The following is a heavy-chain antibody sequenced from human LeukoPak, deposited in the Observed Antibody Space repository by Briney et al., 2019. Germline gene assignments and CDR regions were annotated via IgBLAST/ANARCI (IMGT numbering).Heavy chain of an antibody. CDR1: GGSFSGYY. CDR3: ARGRYSSGWYAGLGY. CDR2: VNHSGST. J-gene: IGHJ4*02. V-gene: IGHV4-34*01. Sequence: SETLSLTCAVYGGSFSGYYWSWIRQPPGKGLEWIGEVNHSGSTNYNPSLKSRVTISVDTSKNQFSLKLSSVTAADTAVYYCARGRYSSGWYAGLGYWGQGTLVTVSS. D-gene: IGHD6-19*01.